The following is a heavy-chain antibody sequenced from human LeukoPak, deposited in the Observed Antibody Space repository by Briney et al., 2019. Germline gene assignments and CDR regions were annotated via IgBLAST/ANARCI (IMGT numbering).Heavy chain of an antibody. D-gene: IGHD6-6*01. J-gene: IGHJ4*02. V-gene: IGHV1-69*02. CDR3: ARTLPYSSSSFDYFDY. CDR2: IIPILGIA. Sequence: ASVKVSCKASGGTLSSNTISWVRQAPGQGLEWMGRIIPILGIANYAQKFQGRVTITADKSTSTAYMELSSLRSEDTAVYYCARTLPYSSSSFDYFDYWGQGTLVTVSS. CDR1: GGTLSSNT.